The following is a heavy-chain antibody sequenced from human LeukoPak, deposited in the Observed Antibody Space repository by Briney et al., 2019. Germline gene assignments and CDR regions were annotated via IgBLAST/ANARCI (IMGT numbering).Heavy chain of an antibody. CDR1: GGSISSSSYY. Sequence: SETLSLTCTVSGGSISSSSYYWGWIRQPPGKGLEWIGSIYYSGSTYYNPSLKSRVTISVDTSKNQFSLKLSSVTAADTAVYYCARGLAFDYWGQGTLVTVSS. J-gene: IGHJ4*02. CDR3: ARGLAFDY. CDR2: IYYSGST. V-gene: IGHV4-39*07.